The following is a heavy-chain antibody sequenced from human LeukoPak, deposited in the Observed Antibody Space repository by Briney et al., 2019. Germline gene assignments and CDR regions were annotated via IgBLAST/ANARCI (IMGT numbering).Heavy chain of an antibody. V-gene: IGHV4-38-2*02. CDR3: ARGLLRYDY. D-gene: IGHD4-17*01. J-gene: IGHJ4*02. CDR1: GYSISSGYY. CDR2: IYHSGST. Sequence: PSETLSLTCTVSGYSISSGYYWGWIRQPPGKGLEWIGSIYHSGSTYYNPSLKSRVTISVDTSKNQFSLKLSSVTAADTAVYYCARGLLRYDYWGQGTLVTVSS.